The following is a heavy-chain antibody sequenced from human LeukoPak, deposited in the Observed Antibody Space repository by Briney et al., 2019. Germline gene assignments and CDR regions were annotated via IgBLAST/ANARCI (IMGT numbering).Heavy chain of an antibody. CDR2: IYYSGST. CDR3: ARSGGYYDSSGYYQEY. D-gene: IGHD3-22*01. CDR1: GGSISSGGYY. Sequence: SQTLSLTCTVSGGSISSGGYYWSWIRQHPGKGLEWIGYIYYSGSTYYNPSLKSRVTISVDTSKNQFSLKLSSVTAADTAVYYCARSGGYYDSSGYYQEYWGQGTLVTVSS. J-gene: IGHJ4*02. V-gene: IGHV4-31*03.